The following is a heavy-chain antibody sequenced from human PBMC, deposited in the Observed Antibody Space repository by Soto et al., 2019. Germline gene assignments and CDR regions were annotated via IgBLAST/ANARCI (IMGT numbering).Heavy chain of an antibody. J-gene: IGHJ6*02. V-gene: IGHV3-30*04. Sequence: GGSLXLSCTASGFTFGDYAMSWFRQAPGKGLEWVAVISYDGSSKYYADSVKGRFTISRDNSKNTLYLQMNSLRAEDTAVYYCAKDLDTNPGYHYGMDVWGQGTTVTVSS. CDR3: AKDLDTNPGYHYGMDV. CDR2: ISYDGSSK. CDR1: GFTFGDYA. D-gene: IGHD7-27*01.